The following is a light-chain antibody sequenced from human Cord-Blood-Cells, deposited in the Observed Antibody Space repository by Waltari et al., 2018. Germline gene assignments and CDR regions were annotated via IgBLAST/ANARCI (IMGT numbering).Light chain of an antibody. J-gene: IGLJ1*01. Sequence: QSALTQPASVSGSPGQSITISCTGTSSDVGGYNYVAVYQQHPGKAPKLMIYEVSNRPSGVSNRFSGSKSGNTASLTISGLQAEDEADYYCSSYTSSSTLYVFGTGTKVTVL. CDR2: EVS. V-gene: IGLV2-14*01. CDR3: SSYTSSSTLYV. CDR1: SSDVGGYNY.